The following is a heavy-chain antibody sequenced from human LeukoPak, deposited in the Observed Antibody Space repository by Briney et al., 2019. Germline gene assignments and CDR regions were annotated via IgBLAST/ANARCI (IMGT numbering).Heavy chain of an antibody. V-gene: IGHV4-59*01. CDR3: ARVSSSSWYGYYYYYMDV. J-gene: IGHJ6*03. CDR2: IYYSGST. Sequence: SETLSLTCTVSGGSISSYYWSWIRQPPGKGLEWIGYIYYSGSTNYNPSLKSRVTISVDTSKNQFSLKLSSVTAADTAVYYCARVSSSSWYGYYYYYMDVWGKGTTVTVSS. CDR1: GGSISSYY. D-gene: IGHD6-13*01.